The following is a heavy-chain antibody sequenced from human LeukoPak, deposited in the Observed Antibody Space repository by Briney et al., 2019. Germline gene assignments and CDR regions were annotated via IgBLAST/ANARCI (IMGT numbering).Heavy chain of an antibody. CDR2: IYYSGST. D-gene: IGHD4-11*01. CDR1: GGSISSSSYY. J-gene: IGHJ5*02. Sequence: SETLSLTCTVSGGSISSSSYYWGWIRQPPGKGLEWIGSIYYSGSTYYNPSLKSRVTISVDTSKNQFSLKLSSVTAADTAVYYCASNRLHRFDPWGQGTLVTVSS. CDR3: ASNRLHRFDP. V-gene: IGHV4-39*01.